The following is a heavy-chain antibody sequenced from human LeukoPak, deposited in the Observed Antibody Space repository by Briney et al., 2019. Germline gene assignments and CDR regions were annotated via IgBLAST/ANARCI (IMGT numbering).Heavy chain of an antibody. V-gene: IGHV3-23*01. CDR1: GFPFSTYA. Sequence: SGGSLRLSCAASGFPFSTYAMGWVRQAPGKGLEWVSAISFSGGGTYYADSVKGRFTISRDNSKNTLYLQMNSLRAEDTAVYYCATNGGNNPFDCWGQGTLVTVSS. CDR2: ISFSGGGT. J-gene: IGHJ4*02. CDR3: ATNGGNNPFDC. D-gene: IGHD4-23*01.